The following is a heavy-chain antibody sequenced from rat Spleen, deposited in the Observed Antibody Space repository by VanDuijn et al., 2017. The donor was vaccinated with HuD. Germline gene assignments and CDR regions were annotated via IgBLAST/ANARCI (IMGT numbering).Heavy chain of an antibody. Sequence: EVQLVESGGGLVQPGRSLKLSCVASGFTFNNYWMTWIRQAPGKGLEWVASITNAAGKVHYPDSVKGRFTISRDNAKSTLYLKMDSQRSEDTASYYCARHHYDGYYHGPVLGVMDAWGQGASVTVSS. CDR1: GFTFNNYW. CDR2: ITNAAGKV. D-gene: IGHD1-12*03. V-gene: IGHV5-31*01. J-gene: IGHJ4*01. CDR3: ARHHYDGYYHGPVLGVMDA.